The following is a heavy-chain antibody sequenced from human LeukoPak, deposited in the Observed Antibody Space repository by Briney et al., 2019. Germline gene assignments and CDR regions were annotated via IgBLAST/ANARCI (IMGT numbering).Heavy chain of an antibody. D-gene: IGHD6-25*01. CDR2: INPNSGGA. J-gene: IGHJ6*02. Sequence: ASVKVSCKASGYTFTGYYIHWVRQGPGQGLEWMGWINPNSGGANYAQKFQGRVTMARGTSISTAYMELTWLNSDDTAVYYCARRAVYYYYGMDVWGQGSTVTVSS. V-gene: IGHV1-2*02. CDR1: GYTFTGYY. CDR3: ARRAVYYYYGMDV.